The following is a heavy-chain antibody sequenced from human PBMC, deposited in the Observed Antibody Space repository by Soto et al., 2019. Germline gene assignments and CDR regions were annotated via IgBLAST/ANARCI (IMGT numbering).Heavy chain of an antibody. J-gene: IGHJ6*02. Sequence: PGGSLRLSCAASGFTFSSYSMNWVRQAPGKGLEWVSSISSSSSYIYYADSVKGRFTISRDNAKNSLYLQMNSLRAEDTAVYYCASTVDSEIDYGMDVWGQGTTVTVSS. CDR3: ASTVDSEIDYGMDV. V-gene: IGHV3-21*01. D-gene: IGHD3-22*01. CDR1: GFTFSSYS. CDR2: ISSSSSYI.